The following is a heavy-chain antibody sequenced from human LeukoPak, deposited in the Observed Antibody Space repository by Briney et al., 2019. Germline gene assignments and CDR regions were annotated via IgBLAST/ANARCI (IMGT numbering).Heavy chain of an antibody. CDR3: VKSDYYDSSGYYDY. Sequence: GGSLRLSCSASGFTFSSYAMHWVRQAPGKGLEYVSAISGNGGSTYYADSVKGRFTISRDNSKNTLYLQMSSLRAEDTAVYYCVKSDYYDSSGYYDYWGQGTLVTVSS. D-gene: IGHD3-22*01. CDR2: ISGNGGST. CDR1: GFTFSSYA. J-gene: IGHJ4*02. V-gene: IGHV3-64D*06.